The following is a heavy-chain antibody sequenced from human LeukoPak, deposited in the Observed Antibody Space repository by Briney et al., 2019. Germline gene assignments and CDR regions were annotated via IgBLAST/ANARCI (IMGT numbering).Heavy chain of an antibody. V-gene: IGHV3-66*01. D-gene: IGHD3-22*01. Sequence: GGSLRLSCVASGFTVSSNCMIWVRQAQGKGLEWASVIYSGGSTYYADSVKGTFTMSRDNSKNTLYLQMNSLRAEDTAVYYCARSPSSSGYLNYFDYWGQGTLVTVSS. CDR1: GFTVSSNC. CDR2: IYSGGST. CDR3: ARSPSSSGYLNYFDY. J-gene: IGHJ4*02.